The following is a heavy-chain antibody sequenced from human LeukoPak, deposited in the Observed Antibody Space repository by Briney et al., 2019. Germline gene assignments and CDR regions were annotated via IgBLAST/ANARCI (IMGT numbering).Heavy chain of an antibody. CDR1: GFTFSSFW. Sequence: GGSLRLSCAASGFTFSSFWMNWVRQAPGKGLEWVALISYDGSSEYYAGSVKGRFTISRDNSKITVYLQMNSLKAEDTAVYYCAKELYNYGDYGAEGLDVGGQGTTVTVS. V-gene: IGHV3-30*18. CDR2: ISYDGSSE. D-gene: IGHD4-17*01. CDR3: AKELYNYGDYGAEGLDV. J-gene: IGHJ6*02.